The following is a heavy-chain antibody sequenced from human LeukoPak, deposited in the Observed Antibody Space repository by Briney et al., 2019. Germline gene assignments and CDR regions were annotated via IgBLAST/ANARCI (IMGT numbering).Heavy chain of an antibody. CDR1: GGSFSGYY. CDR3: VRPAIVVVPAAKGSSSWSGDY. Sequence: SETLSLTCAVYGGSFSGYYWSWLRQPPAKGLEGIGEINHSGSTNHNPPLTSRGTISVDTSKNQYSLKLRSGPAAGPAAYYFVRPAIVVVPAAKGSSSWSGDYWGQGTLVTVSS. CDR2: INHSGST. D-gene: IGHD2-2*01. V-gene: IGHV4-34*01. J-gene: IGHJ4*02.